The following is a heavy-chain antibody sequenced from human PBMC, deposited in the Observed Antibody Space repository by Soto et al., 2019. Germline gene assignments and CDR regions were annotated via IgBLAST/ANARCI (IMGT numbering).Heavy chain of an antibody. CDR1: GFTFSNAW. CDR2: IKYDGSAT. Sequence: EVQLVESGGGLVQPGGSLRLSCAASGFTFSNAWMHWVRQAPGKGLVWVARIKYDGSATNYADSVQGRFTISRDNAESTVFLQMNSLIAEDTAVYYCARGRRGAYYLYSWGQGTPVTVSS. D-gene: IGHD1-26*01. V-gene: IGHV3-74*01. J-gene: IGHJ4*02. CDR3: ARGRRGAYYLYS.